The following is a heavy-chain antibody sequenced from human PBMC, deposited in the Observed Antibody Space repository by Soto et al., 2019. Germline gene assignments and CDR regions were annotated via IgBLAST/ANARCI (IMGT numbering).Heavy chain of an antibody. CDR1: GGSFSGYY. J-gene: IGHJ2*01. V-gene: IGHV4-34*01. CDR3: ARAPGRYWDCDL. Sequence: QVQLQQWGAGLLKPSETLSLTCAVYGGSFSGYYWTWIRQPPGTGLEWIGEIDHSGSTNYNPSLKSRVTKSTDTSKKQCSLELSSATAEDTAVDYGARAPGRYWDCDLGGRGTLVTVSS. CDR2: IDHSGST.